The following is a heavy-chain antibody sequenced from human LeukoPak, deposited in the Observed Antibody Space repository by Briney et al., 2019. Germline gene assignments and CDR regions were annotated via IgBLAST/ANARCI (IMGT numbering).Heavy chain of an antibody. J-gene: IGHJ4*02. CDR1: GSSISSAYY. V-gene: IGHV4-61*01. Sequence: SETLSLTCTASGSSISSAYYWSWIRQPPGKGLEWIGYIYYSGSTNYNPSLKSRVTISVDTSKNQFSLKLSSVTAADTAVYYCARGILTNIDYWGQGTLVTVSS. D-gene: IGHD3-9*01. CDR2: IYYSGST. CDR3: ARGILTNIDY.